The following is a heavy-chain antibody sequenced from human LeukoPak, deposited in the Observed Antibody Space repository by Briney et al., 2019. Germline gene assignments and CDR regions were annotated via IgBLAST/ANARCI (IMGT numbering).Heavy chain of an antibody. CDR2: IWYDGSNK. D-gene: IGHD6-13*01. CDR3: AKDLKYSSSWYARGFDY. V-gene: IGHV3-33*06. J-gene: IGHJ4*02. Sequence: PGRSLRLSCAASGFTFSSYGMHWVRQAPGKGLEWVAVIWYDGSNKYYADSVKGRFTMSRDNSKNTLYLQMNSLRAEDTAVDYCAKDLKYSSSWYARGFDYWGQGTLVTVSS. CDR1: GFTFSSYG.